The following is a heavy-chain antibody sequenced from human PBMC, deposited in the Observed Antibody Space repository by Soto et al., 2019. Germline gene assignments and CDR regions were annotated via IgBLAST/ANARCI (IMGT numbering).Heavy chain of an antibody. V-gene: IGHV1-18*01. CDR2: ISAYNGNT. D-gene: IGHD3-22*01. CDR3: ARSGGSGYSHYYYYYGMDV. CDR1: GYTFTSYG. Sequence: ASVKVSCKASGYTFTSYGISWVRQAPGQGLEWMGWISAYNGNTNYAQKLQGRVTMTTDTSTSTAYMELRSLRSDDTTVYYCARSGGSGYSHYYYYYGMDVWGQGTTVTVSS. J-gene: IGHJ6*02.